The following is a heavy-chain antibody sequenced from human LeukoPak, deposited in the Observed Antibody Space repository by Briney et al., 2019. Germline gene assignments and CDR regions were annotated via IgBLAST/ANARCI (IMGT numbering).Heavy chain of an antibody. V-gene: IGHV1-2*02. D-gene: IGHD3-10*02. J-gene: IGHJ4*02. CDR3: ARDWRDFATIYGGFDY. Sequence: ASVKVSCKSSGFTFTDYYIHWVRQAPGQGLEWMGYIGPHSSATSSPQEFQGRVTMTRDTSMSTAYMELTRLTSDDTAVYYCARDWRDFATIYGGFDYWGQGTLVTVSS. CDR1: GFTFTDYY. CDR2: IGPHSSAT.